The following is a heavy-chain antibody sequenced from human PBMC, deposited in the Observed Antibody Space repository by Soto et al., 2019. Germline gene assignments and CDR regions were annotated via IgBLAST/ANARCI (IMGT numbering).Heavy chain of an antibody. J-gene: IGHJ4*02. V-gene: IGHV3-33*01. Sequence: GGSLRLSCAASGFTFSSYGMHWVRQAPGKGLEWVAVIWYDGSNKYYADSVKGRFTISRDNSKNTLYLQMNSLRAEDTAVYYCARDLVAAAGSHSLDYWGQGTLVTVSS. CDR1: GFTFSSYG. CDR3: ARDLVAAAGSHSLDY. D-gene: IGHD6-13*01. CDR2: IWYDGSNK.